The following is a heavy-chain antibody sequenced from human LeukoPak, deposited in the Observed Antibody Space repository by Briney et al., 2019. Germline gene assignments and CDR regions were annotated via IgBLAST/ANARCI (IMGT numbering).Heavy chain of an antibody. D-gene: IGHD2-15*01. V-gene: IGHV4-59*01. J-gene: IGHJ3*02. CDR3: VRERNCSGASCLDGFDI. CDR1: GGSISTYY. CDR2: IYNSGRT. Sequence: SETLSLTCTVSGGSISTYYWSWPRQPPGKGLEWIGYIYNSGRTNYNPSLESRVTISVDTSKNQFSLKLNSVTAADTAVYYCVRERNCSGASCLDGFDIWGQGTMVTVSS.